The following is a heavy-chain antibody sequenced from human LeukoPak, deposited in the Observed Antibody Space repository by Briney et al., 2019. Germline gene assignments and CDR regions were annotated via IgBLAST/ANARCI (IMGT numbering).Heavy chain of an antibody. CDR3: ARVLVPAAFGAFDM. V-gene: IGHV4-4*07. CDR1: GGSITRYY. D-gene: IGHD2-2*01. CDR2: FTGST. Sequence: SETLSLTCTVSGGSITRYYWSWIRQPAGKGLEWIGRFTGSTNYNPSLKSRGTMSVDTSKNQFSLQLSSVTAADTAVYYCARVLVPAAFGAFDMWGQGTMVTVSS. J-gene: IGHJ3*02.